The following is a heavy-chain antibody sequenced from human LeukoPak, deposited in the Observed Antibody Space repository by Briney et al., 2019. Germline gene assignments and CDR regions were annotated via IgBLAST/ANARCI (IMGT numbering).Heavy chain of an antibody. CDR3: ARGGSYYGSGSYSTLNYYYYMDV. CDR2: INHSGST. Sequence: PSETLSLTCAVYRGSFSGYYWSWIRQPPGKGLEWIGEINHSGSTNYNPSLKSRVTISVDTSKNQFSLKLSSVTAADTAVYYCARGGSYYGSGSYSTLNYYYYMDVWGKGTTVTVSS. J-gene: IGHJ6*03. CDR1: RGSFSGYY. V-gene: IGHV4-34*01. D-gene: IGHD3-10*01.